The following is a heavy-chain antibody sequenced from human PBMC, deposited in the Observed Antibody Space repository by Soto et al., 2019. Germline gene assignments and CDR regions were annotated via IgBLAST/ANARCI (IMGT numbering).Heavy chain of an antibody. J-gene: IGHJ3*02. CDR3: ARVGASMYSSGLEAFDI. CDR1: GFTFISYW. Sequence: EVQLVESGGGLVQPGGSLRLSFAASGFTFISYWLSWVRKAPGKGLEWVANIKQDGSEKYYVDSVKGRFTISRDNAKNSLYLQMNSLRAEDTAVYYCARVGASMYSSGLEAFDIWGQGTMVTVSS. V-gene: IGHV3-7*01. CDR2: IKQDGSEK. D-gene: IGHD6-19*01.